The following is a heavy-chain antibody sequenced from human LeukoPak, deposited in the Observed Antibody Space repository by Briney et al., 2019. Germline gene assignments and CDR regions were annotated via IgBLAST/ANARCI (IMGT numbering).Heavy chain of an antibody. Sequence: SVKVSCKASGGTFISYAISWVRQAPGQGLEWMGGIIPIFGTANYAQKFQGRVTITAGESTSTAYMELSSLRSEDTAVYYCARYTPATSAFDIWGQGTMVTVSS. CDR3: ARYTPATSAFDI. V-gene: IGHV1-69*13. CDR1: GGTFISYA. D-gene: IGHD1-14*01. J-gene: IGHJ3*02. CDR2: IIPIFGTA.